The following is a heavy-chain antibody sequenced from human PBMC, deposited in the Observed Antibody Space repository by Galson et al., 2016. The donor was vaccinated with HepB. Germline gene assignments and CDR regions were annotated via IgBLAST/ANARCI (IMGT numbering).Heavy chain of an antibody. D-gene: IGHD2-2*01. Sequence: SLRLSCAASGFTFSTCAMSWVRQAPGKGLEWVSTVSGSGYNTYYADSVKGRFTISRDNSKNTLYLQMNSLRAEDTAVYYCARDCRVGTGTNCDDAFDIWGQGTMVTVSS. V-gene: IGHV3-23*01. CDR2: VSGSGYNT. CDR3: ARDCRVGTGTNCDDAFDI. J-gene: IGHJ3*02. CDR1: GFTFSTCA.